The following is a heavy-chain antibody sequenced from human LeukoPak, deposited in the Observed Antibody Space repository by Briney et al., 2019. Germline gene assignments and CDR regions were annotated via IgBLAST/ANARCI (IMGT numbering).Heavy chain of an antibody. CDR1: GFTFSSYA. Sequence: GESLRLSCAASGFTFSSYAMHWVRQAPGKGLEWVAVISYDGSNKYYADSVKGRFTISRDNSKNTLYLQMNSLRAEDTAVYYCARDRVVVTSGAFDIWGQGTMVTVSS. J-gene: IGHJ3*02. V-gene: IGHV3-30-3*01. D-gene: IGHD2-21*02. CDR2: ISYDGSNK. CDR3: ARDRVVVTSGAFDI.